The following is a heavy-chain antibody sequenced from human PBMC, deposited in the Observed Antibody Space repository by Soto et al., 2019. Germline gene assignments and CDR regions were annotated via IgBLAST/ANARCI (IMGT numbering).Heavy chain of an antibody. CDR3: ATEPGYQQNWFDP. Sequence: ASVKVSCKASGYTFTGYYMHWVRQAPGQGLEWMGIINPSGGSTSYAQKLQGRVTMTRDTSTSTVYMELSSLRSEDTAVYYCATEPGYQQNWFDPWGQGTLVTVSS. V-gene: IGHV1-46*01. D-gene: IGHD2-2*01. J-gene: IGHJ5*02. CDR2: INPSGGST. CDR1: GYTFTGYY.